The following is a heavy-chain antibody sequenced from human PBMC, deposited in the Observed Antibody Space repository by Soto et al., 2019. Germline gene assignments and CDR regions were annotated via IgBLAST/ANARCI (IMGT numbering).Heavy chain of an antibody. D-gene: IGHD6-13*01. Sequence: PGGSPRLSCAASGFTFSSYAMSWVRQAPGKGLEWVSAISGSGGSTYYADSVKGRFTISRDNSKNTLYLQMNSLRAEDTAVYYCAKDGAAAGYYYYGMDVWGQGTTVTVSS. J-gene: IGHJ6*02. CDR3: AKDGAAAGYYYYGMDV. CDR1: GFTFSSYA. CDR2: ISGSGGST. V-gene: IGHV3-23*01.